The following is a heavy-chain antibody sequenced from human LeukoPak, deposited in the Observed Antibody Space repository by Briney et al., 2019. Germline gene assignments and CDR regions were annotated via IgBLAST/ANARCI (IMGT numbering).Heavy chain of an antibody. Sequence: SVEVSCKASGGTFSSYTISWVRQAPGQGLEWMGRIIPILGIANYAQKFQGRVTITADKSTSTAYTELISLRSEDTTVYYCARVWSSGWYGDYYYMDVWGKGTTVTVSS. CDR2: IIPILGIA. D-gene: IGHD6-19*01. J-gene: IGHJ6*03. CDR1: GGTFSSYT. CDR3: ARVWSSGWYGDYYYMDV. V-gene: IGHV1-69*02.